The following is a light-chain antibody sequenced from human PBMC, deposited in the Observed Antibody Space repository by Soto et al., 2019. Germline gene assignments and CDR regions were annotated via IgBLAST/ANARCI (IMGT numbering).Light chain of an antibody. CDR3: QQYNNWPVT. CDR1: QSVSSN. V-gene: IGKV3-15*01. J-gene: IGKJ1*01. CDR2: GAS. Sequence: EIXMTQSPSTLSVSPGERATLSCRASQSVSSNLAWYQQKTGQAPRLIIYGASTRATAIPARLSGSGSGKEFTITISSLQSEDFAVYYCQQYNNWPVTFGQGTKVDIK.